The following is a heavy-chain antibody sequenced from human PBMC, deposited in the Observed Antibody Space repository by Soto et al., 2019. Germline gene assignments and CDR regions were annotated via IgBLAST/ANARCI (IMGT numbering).Heavy chain of an antibody. V-gene: IGHV2-5*02. CDR3: AHRGGSYAVYFDY. J-gene: IGHJ4*02. CDR1: GFSLNTSAVG. Sequence: QITLKESGPTLVKPTQTLTLTCTFSGFSLNTSAVGVGWIRQPPGRALEWLALIFWDDDKRYSPSLKSRLTTTKDTSKHQVVLTMPNMDPVDTATYYCAHRGGSYAVYFDYWGQGTLVTVSS. CDR2: IFWDDDK. D-gene: IGHD3-16*01.